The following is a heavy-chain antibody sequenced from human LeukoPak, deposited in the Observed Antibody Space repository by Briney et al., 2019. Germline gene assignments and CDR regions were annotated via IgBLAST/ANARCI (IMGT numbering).Heavy chain of an antibody. Sequence: GGSLRLSCAASGFTFSSYAMSWVRQAPGKGLEWVSAIIGSGGSTYYADSVKGRFTISRDNSKNTLYLQMNSLRAEDTAVYYCAKGVGLLWFGEPSYYFDYWGQGALVTVSS. CDR2: IIGSGGST. J-gene: IGHJ4*02. CDR3: AKGVGLLWFGEPSYYFDY. V-gene: IGHV3-23*01. D-gene: IGHD3-10*01. CDR1: GFTFSSYA.